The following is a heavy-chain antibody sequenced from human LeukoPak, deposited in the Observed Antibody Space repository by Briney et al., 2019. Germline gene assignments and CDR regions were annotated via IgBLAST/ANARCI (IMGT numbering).Heavy chain of an antibody. J-gene: IGHJ5*02. V-gene: IGHV4-59*08. D-gene: IGHD1-26*01. CDR1: GGSISSYY. CDR3: AAEMVGATKGWFDP. Sequence: SETLSLTCTVSGGSISSYYWSWIRQPPGKGLEWIGYIYYSGSTNYNPSLKSRVTISVDTSKNQFSLKLSSVTAADTAVYYCAAEMVGATKGWFDPWGQGTLVTVSS. CDR2: IYYSGST.